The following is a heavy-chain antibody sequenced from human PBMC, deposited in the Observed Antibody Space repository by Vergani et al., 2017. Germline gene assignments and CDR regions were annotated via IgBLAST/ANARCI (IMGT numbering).Heavy chain of an antibody. Sequence: QVQLVQSGAEVKKPGASVKVSCKASGYTFTSYYMHWVRQAPGQGLEWMGIINPSGGSTSYAQKFQGRVTMTRDTSTSTVYMELSSLRSEDTAVYYCARQPALKYSGSYNTPSDYYYYYMDVWGKGTTVTVSS. D-gene: IGHD1-26*01. J-gene: IGHJ6*03. CDR2: INPSGGST. CDR1: GYTFTSYY. CDR3: ARQPALKYSGSYNTPSDYYYYYMDV. V-gene: IGHV1-46*01.